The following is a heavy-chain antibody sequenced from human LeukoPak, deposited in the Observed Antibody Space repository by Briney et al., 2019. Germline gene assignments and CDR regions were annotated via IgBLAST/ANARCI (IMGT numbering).Heavy chain of an antibody. CDR1: GYTFTGYY. J-gene: IGHJ4*02. CDR2: MNPNSGNT. CDR3: VRGGDAIAFDY. D-gene: IGHD3-16*01. Sequence: ASVKVSCKASGYTFTGYYMHWVRQATGQGLEWMGWMNPNSGNTGYAQKFQGRVTMTRNTSISTAYMELSSLRSEDTAVYYCVRGGDAIAFDYWGQGTLVTVSS. V-gene: IGHV1-8*02.